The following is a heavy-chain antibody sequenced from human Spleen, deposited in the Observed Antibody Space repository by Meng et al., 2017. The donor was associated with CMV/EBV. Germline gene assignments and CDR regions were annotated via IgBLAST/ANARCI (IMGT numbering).Heavy chain of an antibody. CDR1: GFTFSSYS. J-gene: IGHJ5*02. CDR3: ARDRQVVNNWFDP. V-gene: IGHV3-21*01. D-gene: IGHD3-22*01. Sequence: GESLKISCAASGFTFSSYSMNWVRQAPGKGLEWVSSISSSSSYIYYADSVKGRFTISRDNSKNTLYLQMNSLRAEDTAVYYCARDRQVVNNWFDPWGQGTLVTVSS. CDR2: ISSSSSYI.